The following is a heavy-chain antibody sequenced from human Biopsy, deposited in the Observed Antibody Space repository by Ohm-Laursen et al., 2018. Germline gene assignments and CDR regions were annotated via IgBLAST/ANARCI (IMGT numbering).Heavy chain of an antibody. CDR1: GDSFTSYA. J-gene: IGHJ5*02. CDR3: ARGEGSSWLDP. CDR2: IIPIPNVA. V-gene: IGHV1-69*01. D-gene: IGHD1-26*01. Sequence: GVSVKVSCKASGDSFTSYAIGWVRQAPGQGLEWMGGIIPIPNVATYAQKFQGRITITADESTSTAYMELSSLTSDDTAVYFCARGEGSSWLDPWGHGTLVTVSS.